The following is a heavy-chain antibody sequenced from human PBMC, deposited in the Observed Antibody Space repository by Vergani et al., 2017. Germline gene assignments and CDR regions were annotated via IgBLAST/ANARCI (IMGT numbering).Heavy chain of an antibody. CDR2: INPSGGST. CDR1: GYTFTSYY. Sequence: VQLVQSGAEVKKPGASVKVSCKASGYTFTSYYMHWVRQAPGQGLEWMGIINPSGGSTSYAQKFQGRVTMTRDTSTSTVYMELSSLRVDDTATYYCARDVWDCSGISCFLRAGEFYYMDVWGQGTTVTVSS. J-gene: IGHJ6*03. V-gene: IGHV1-46*01. CDR3: ARDVWDCSGISCFLRAGEFYYMDV. D-gene: IGHD3-16*01.